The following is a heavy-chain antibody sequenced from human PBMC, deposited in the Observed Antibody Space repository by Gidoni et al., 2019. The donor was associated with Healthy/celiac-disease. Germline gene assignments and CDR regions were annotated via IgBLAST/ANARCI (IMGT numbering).Heavy chain of an antibody. CDR3: ARGQYSYGSGRAFDI. V-gene: IGHV4-34*01. J-gene: IGHJ3*02. Sequence: TNYNPSLKSRVTISVDTSKNQFSLKLSSVTAADTAVYYCARGQYSYGSGRAFDIWGQGTMVTVSS. D-gene: IGHD5-18*01. CDR2: T.